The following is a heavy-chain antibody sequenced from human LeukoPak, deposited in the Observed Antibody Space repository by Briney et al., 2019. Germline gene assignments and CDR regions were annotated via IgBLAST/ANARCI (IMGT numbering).Heavy chain of an antibody. CDR2: IKYDGSDK. J-gene: IGHJ4*02. CDR1: GFTFSNYW. V-gene: IGHV3-7*01. D-gene: IGHD3-22*01. Sequence: GGSLRLSCAASGFTFSNYWMSWVRQAPGKGLEWVANIKYDGSDKYYVDSVKGRFTISRDNAKSSLYLQMNSLRVEDTAVYYCASHGNYRFDYWGQGTLVTVSS. CDR3: ASHGNYRFDY.